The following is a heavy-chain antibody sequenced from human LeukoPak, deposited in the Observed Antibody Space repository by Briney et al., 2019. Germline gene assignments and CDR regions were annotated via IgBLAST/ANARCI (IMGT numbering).Heavy chain of an antibody. CDR3: ARETGNLIYYFDY. D-gene: IGHD7-27*01. Sequence: PSETLSLTCTVSGGSIRSYFWSWIRQPPGKGLEWIGYIYSSGSTNYNPSFKSRVTISVDTSKNQFSLKLRPVAATDTAVYYCARETGNLIYYFDYWGQGTLVTVSS. J-gene: IGHJ4*02. CDR2: IYSSGST. CDR1: GGSIRSYF. V-gene: IGHV4-59*01.